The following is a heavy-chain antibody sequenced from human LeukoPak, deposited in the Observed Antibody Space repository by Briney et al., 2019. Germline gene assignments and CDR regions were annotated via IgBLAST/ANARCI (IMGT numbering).Heavy chain of an antibody. V-gene: IGHV4-4*07. CDR2: IYTSGST. D-gene: IGHD6-13*01. J-gene: IGHJ4*02. CDR1: GGSISSHY. Sequence: SETLSLTCTVSGGSISSHYWSWIRQPAGKGLEWIGRIYTSGSTNYKSSLKSRVTMSVDTSKNQFSLKLSSVTAADTAVYYCARKRAAAGYLDYWGQGTLVTVSS. CDR3: ARKRAAAGYLDY.